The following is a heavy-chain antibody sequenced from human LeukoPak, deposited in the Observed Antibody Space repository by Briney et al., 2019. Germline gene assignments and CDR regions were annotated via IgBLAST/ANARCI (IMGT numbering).Heavy chain of an antibody. CDR2: IIPIFGTA. J-gene: IGHJ6*02. CDR1: GGTFSSYA. V-gene: IGHV1-69*05. Sequence: SVKVSCKASGGTFSSYAISWVRQAPGQGLEWMGGIIPIFGTANYAQKFQGRVTMTTDTSTSTAYMELRSLRSDDTAVYYCARGRLYYGMDVWGQGTTVTVSS. CDR3: ARGRLYYGMDV.